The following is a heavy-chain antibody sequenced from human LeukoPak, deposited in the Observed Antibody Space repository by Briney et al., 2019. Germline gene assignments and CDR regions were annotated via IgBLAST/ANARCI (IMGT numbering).Heavy chain of an antibody. CDR2: ISTYNVNT. D-gene: IGHD3-22*01. CDR1: GYTFTSHG. CDR3: ARDRLGYYDSTGAFDI. V-gene: IGHV1-18*04. Sequence: ASVKVSCKASGYTFTSHGITWVRQAPGQGLEWMGWISTYNVNTNYAQKLQGRVTMTTDTSTSTAYMELSRLRSDDTAVYYCARDRLGYYDSTGAFDIWGQGTMVTVSS. J-gene: IGHJ3*02.